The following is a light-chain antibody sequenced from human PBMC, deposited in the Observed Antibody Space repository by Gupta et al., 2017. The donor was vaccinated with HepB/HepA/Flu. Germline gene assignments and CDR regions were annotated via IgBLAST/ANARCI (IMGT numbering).Light chain of an antibody. CDR1: QSVLYSSNNKNY. CDR2: WAS. CDR3: QHYYSSPYT. Sequence: DIVMTQSPDSLAVSLGAWATINCKSSQSVLYSSNNKNYLAWYQQKPGQPPKLLIYWASTRESGVPDRFSGSGSGTDFTLTISSLQAEDVAVYYCQHYYSSPYTFGQGTKLEIK. V-gene: IGKV4-1*01. J-gene: IGKJ2*01.